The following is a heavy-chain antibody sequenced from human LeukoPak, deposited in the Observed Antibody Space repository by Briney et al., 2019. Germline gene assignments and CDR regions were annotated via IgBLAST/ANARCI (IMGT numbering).Heavy chain of an antibody. D-gene: IGHD5-18*01. J-gene: IGHJ4*02. Sequence: ASVTLSFTTSGYTFTNYYMHWVRQAPGQGLEWMGIFNPSGGSRTYAREFQGRVAMTRDTSTSTAYMELRSLRSDDTAMYYCARDRMDTGTYFDYWGQGTLVTVSS. CDR1: GYTFTNYY. CDR2: FNPSGGSR. CDR3: ARDRMDTGTYFDY. V-gene: IGHV1-46*01.